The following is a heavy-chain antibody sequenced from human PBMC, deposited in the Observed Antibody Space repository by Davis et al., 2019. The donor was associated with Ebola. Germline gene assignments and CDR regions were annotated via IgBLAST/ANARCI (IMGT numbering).Heavy chain of an antibody. J-gene: IGHJ5*02. D-gene: IGHD3-10*01. CDR2: IYYSGST. CDR1: GFTFSDYY. CDR3: ARYSREYYYDSGSYSNWFDP. Sequence: GSLRLSCAASGFTFSDYYMSWIRQSPGKGLEWIGYIYYSGSTNYNPSLMSRVTMSQDTSKNQFSLKLSSVTAADTAMYYCARYSREYYYDSGSYSNWFDPWGQGTLVTVSS. V-gene: IGHV4-59*08.